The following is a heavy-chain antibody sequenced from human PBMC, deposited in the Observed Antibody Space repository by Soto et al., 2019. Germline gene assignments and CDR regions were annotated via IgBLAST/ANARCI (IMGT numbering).Heavy chain of an antibody. Sequence: GGSLRLSCEASGIPVSSNFMTWVRQAPGKGLEWVSVIHSGGSTYSANSVKGRITISRDNSKNTLYLQMNSLRAEDTAVYYCARLVAAVPGHYYFDYWGQGTLVTVSS. CDR1: GIPVSSNF. CDR3: ARLVAAVPGHYYFDY. CDR2: IHSGGST. J-gene: IGHJ4*02. D-gene: IGHD6-19*01. V-gene: IGHV3-66*04.